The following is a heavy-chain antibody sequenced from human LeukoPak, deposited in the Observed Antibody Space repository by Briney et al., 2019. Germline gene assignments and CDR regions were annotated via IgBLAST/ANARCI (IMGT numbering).Heavy chain of an antibody. CDR2: ISSSGSII. Sequence: PGRSLRLSCAASGFTFSSYEMNWVRQAPGEGLEWVSYISSSGSIIYYADSVKGRFTISRDNAKNSLYLQMNSLRADDTAVYYCASNTVVRGVIRETGYGMDVWGQGTTVTVSS. CDR1: GFTFSSYE. V-gene: IGHV3-48*03. J-gene: IGHJ6*02. D-gene: IGHD3-10*01. CDR3: ASNTVVRGVIRETGYGMDV.